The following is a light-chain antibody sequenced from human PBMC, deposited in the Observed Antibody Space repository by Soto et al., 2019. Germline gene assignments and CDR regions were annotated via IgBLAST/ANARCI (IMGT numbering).Light chain of an antibody. V-gene: IGKV2D-29*01. J-gene: IGKJ4*01. CDR3: MQTIQLPLN. CDR1: QSLLHSDGRTY. CDR2: EVS. Sequence: DIVMTHTPLSVSGTPGQRAAISCKCIQSLLHSDGRTYLYWYLQKPGLPPQLLIYEVSNRFSGVPDRFSGSGSGTYFTLKISRVEAEDVGVYYCMQTIQLPLNFGGGTKVDIK.